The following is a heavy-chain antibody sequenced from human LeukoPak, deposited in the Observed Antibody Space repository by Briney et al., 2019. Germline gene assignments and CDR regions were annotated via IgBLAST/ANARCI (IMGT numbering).Heavy chain of an antibody. D-gene: IGHD3-16*01. V-gene: IGHV3-23*01. CDR1: GFTFSSYA. Sequence: GGSLRLSCAASGFTFSSYAMSWVRQAPGKGLEWVSGISGSGASTYYADSVRGRFIISRDNSKNTLYLRMYNLRAEDTAVYYCAKDYNVAYYSFDYWGQGTLVTVSS. CDR3: AKDYNVAYYSFDY. J-gene: IGHJ4*02. CDR2: ISGSGAST.